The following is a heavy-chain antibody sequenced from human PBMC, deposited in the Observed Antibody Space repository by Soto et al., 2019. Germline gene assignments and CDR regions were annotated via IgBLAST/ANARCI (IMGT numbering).Heavy chain of an antibody. Sequence: SQTLSLTCAISGDSVSSDSSAWNWIRQSPSRGLEWLGRTYYRSHWYNDYAVSVEGRITIRPDTSKNHFSLQLNSVTPEDTAVYYCARFGGGSSRGWLVFDYWGQGTLVTVSS. V-gene: IGHV6-1*01. D-gene: IGHD3-16*01. CDR2: TYYRSHWYN. CDR1: GDSVSSDSSA. CDR3: ARFGGGSSRGWLVFDY. J-gene: IGHJ4*02.